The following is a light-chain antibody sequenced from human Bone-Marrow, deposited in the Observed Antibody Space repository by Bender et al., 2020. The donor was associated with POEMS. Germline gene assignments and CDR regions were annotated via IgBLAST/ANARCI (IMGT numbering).Light chain of an antibody. J-gene: IGLJ3*02. CDR3: QSYDNSLGGWV. CDR1: SSDVGGYNY. V-gene: IGLV2-11*01. CDR2: DVS. Sequence: QSALTQPRSVSGSPGQSVTISCTGTSSDVGGYNYVSWYQQHPGKAPKLIISDVSKRPSGVPDRFSGSKSGTSASLAITGLQAEDEGDYYCQSYDNSLGGWVFGGGTKLTVL.